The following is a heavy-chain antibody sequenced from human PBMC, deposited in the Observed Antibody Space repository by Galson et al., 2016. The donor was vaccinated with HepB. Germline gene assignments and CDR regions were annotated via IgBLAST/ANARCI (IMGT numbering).Heavy chain of an antibody. CDR3: TTSLRKRRLTTEYYYFYGMDV. CDR1: GFTFNYAW. J-gene: IGHJ6*02. Sequence: SLRLSCAASGFTFNYAWVSWVRQAPGKGLEWVGRIKSKIDDGTADYAAPVKGRFTISRDDSKNTLYLQMNSLKTDDTAVYYCTTSLRKRRLTTEYYYFYGMDVWGRGTTVTVSS. D-gene: IGHD2/OR15-2a*01. CDR2: IKSKIDDGTA. V-gene: IGHV3-15*01.